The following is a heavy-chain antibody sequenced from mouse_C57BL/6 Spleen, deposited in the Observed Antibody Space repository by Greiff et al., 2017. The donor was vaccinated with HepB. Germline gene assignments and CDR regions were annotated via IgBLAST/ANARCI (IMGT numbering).Heavy chain of an antibody. CDR1: GYTFTSYW. V-gene: IGHV1-55*01. CDR3: ARRYYGSSYGLAY. CDR2: IYPGSGST. D-gene: IGHD1-1*01. J-gene: IGHJ3*01. Sequence: QVHVKQPGAELVKPGASVKMSCKASGYTFTSYWITWVKQRPGQGLEWIGDIYPGSGSTNYNEKFKSKATLTVDTSSSTAYMQLSSLTSEDSAVYYCARRYYGSSYGLAYWGQGTLVTVSA.